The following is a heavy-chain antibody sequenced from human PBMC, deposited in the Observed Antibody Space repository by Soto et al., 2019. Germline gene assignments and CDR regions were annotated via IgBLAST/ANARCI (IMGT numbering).Heavy chain of an antibody. CDR2: IYYSGST. CDR3: ERAPWEDQPLQRYFDF. J-gene: IGHJ4*02. D-gene: IGHD1-26*01. Sequence: SATLSLTCRVSGGSISSGGYYWSWIRQHPGKGREWIGYIYYSGSTYYDPSLKSRVTMSVDTSKNQFSLKLRAVTAADPAVYYCERAPWEDQPLQRYFDFWGQGSLVTVSS. V-gene: IGHV4-31*02. CDR1: GGSISSGGYY.